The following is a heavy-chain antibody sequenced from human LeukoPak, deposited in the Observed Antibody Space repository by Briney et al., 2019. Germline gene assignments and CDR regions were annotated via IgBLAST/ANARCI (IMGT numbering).Heavy chain of an antibody. CDR1: GGSISSSSYC. V-gene: IGHV4-39*01. D-gene: IGHD4-17*01. Sequence: SETLSLTCTVSGGSISSSSYCWGWIRQPPGKGLEWIGSIYYSGSTYYNPSLKSRVTISVDTSKNQFSLKLSSVTAADTAVYYCAGYQLRLYAFDIWGQGTMVTVSS. CDR2: IYYSGST. J-gene: IGHJ3*02. CDR3: AGYQLRLYAFDI.